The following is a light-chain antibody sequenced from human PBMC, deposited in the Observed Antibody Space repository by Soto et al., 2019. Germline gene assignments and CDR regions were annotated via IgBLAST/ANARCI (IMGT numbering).Light chain of an antibody. CDR3: HHRKKWPYT. V-gene: IGKV3-11*01. CDR1: QSVDDY. J-gene: IGKJ2*01. CDR2: DAS. Sequence: VLTQSPATLSLSPGERATLSCRASQSVDDYLLWFQHKPGQPPRLLIHDASKRASGTPTRFSGSGSRTEFTLTISRLEPEDFAVYFCHHRKKWPYTFGQGTKLESK.